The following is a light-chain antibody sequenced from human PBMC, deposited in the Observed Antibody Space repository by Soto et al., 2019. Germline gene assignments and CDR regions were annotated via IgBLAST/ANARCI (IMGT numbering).Light chain of an antibody. J-gene: IGLJ2*01. V-gene: IGLV2-23*01. CDR1: SSDVGSYNL. Sequence: QSVLTQPASVSGSPGQSITISCTGTSSDVGSYNLVSWYQKHPGKAPKLMIYEGSKRPSGVTNRFSGSKSGNTASLTISGLQAEDEADYYCCSYAGSRTVVFGGGAKLAVL. CDR2: EGS. CDR3: CSYAGSRTVV.